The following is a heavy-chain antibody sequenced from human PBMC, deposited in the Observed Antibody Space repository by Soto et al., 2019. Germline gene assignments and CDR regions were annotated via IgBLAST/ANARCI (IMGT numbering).Heavy chain of an antibody. Sequence: PGGSLRLSCAASGFTFSSYGMHWVRQAPGKGLEWVAVISYDGSNKYYADSVKGRFTISRDNSKNTLYLQMNSLRAEDTAVYYCAKDLAGTTTYYYYYYGMDVWGQGTTVTVSS. CDR1: GFTFSSYG. CDR2: ISYDGSNK. CDR3: AKDLAGTTTYYYYYYGMDV. V-gene: IGHV3-30*18. D-gene: IGHD1-7*01. J-gene: IGHJ6*02.